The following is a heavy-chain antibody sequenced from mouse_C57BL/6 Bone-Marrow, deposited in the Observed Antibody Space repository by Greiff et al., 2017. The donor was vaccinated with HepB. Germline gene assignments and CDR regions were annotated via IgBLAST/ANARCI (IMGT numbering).Heavy chain of an antibody. V-gene: IGHV5-4*01. Sequence: EVMLVESGGGLVKPGGSLKLSCAASGFTFSSYAMSWVRQTPEKRLEWVATISDGGSYTYYPDNVKGRFTISRDNAKNNLYLQMSHLKSEDTAMYYCARDNYGSSSSYAMDYWGQGTSVTVSS. D-gene: IGHD1-1*01. CDR1: GFTFSSYA. CDR3: ARDNYGSSSSYAMDY. J-gene: IGHJ4*01. CDR2: ISDGGSYT.